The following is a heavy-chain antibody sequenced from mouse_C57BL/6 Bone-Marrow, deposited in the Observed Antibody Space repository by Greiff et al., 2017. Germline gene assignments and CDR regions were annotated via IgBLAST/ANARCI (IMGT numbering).Heavy chain of an antibody. CDR1: GYTFTSYW. J-gene: IGHJ2*01. V-gene: IGHV1-69*01. Sequence: QVQLQQPGAELVMPGASVKLSCKASGYTFTSYWMHWVKQRPGQGLEWIGEIDPSDSYTNYNQKFKGKSTLTVDKSSSTAYMQLSSLTSEDSAVYYGVRSSDGYYRYWGQGTTLTVSS. CDR3: VRSSDGYYRY. D-gene: IGHD2-3*01. CDR2: IDPSDSYT.